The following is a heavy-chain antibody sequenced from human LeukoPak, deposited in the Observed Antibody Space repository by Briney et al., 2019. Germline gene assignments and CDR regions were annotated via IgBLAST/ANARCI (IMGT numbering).Heavy chain of an antibody. J-gene: IGHJ5*02. CDR2: IDPSDSYT. D-gene: IGHD2-15*01. CDR1: GYSFTSYW. Sequence: GESLKISCKGSGYSFTSYWISWVRQMPGKGLEWMGRIDPSDSYTNYSPSFQGYVTISADKSISTAYLQWSSLKASDTAMYYCARQPYCSGGSCYPGWFDPWGQGTLVTVSS. CDR3: ARQPYCSGGSCYPGWFDP. V-gene: IGHV5-10-1*01.